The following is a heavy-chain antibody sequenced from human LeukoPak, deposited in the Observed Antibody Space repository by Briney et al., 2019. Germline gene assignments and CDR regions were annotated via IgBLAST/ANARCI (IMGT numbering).Heavy chain of an antibody. Sequence: ASVTVSCKVSGNTLTDLSIHWVRQAPEKGLDWMGGFDPEDAEVIYAEKFQDRVTMTEDPSTDTAYLELSSLRSEDTAVYYCAAEGQWSLVHYFNSWGQGTLVTVSS. D-gene: IGHD2-15*01. CDR1: GNTLTDLS. V-gene: IGHV1-24*01. CDR2: FDPEDAEV. J-gene: IGHJ4*02. CDR3: AAEGQWSLVHYFNS.